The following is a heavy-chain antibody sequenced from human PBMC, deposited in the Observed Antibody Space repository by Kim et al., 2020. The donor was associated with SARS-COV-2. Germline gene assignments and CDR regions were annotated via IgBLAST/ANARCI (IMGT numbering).Heavy chain of an antibody. Sequence: GSKSYAQKFQGGVTMTRDTSTSTVYMELSSLRSEDTAVYYCARGRQQLVDFWGQGTMVTVSS. D-gene: IGHD6-13*01. CDR3: ARGRQQLVDF. V-gene: IGHV1-46*03. CDR2: GSK. J-gene: IGHJ3*01.